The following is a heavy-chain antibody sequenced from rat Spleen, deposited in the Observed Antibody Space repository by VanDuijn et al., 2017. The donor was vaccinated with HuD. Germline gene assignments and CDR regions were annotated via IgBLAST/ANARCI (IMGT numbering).Heavy chain of an antibody. Sequence: EVRLVESGGGLVQPGRSLKLSCAASGFTFTNYDMAWVRQAPTKGLEWIASISTGGCNTYYRDSVKGRFTISRDNAKNTQTLQMDSLRSEDTATYYCARGYVMDAWGRGASVTVSS. CDR2: ISTGGCNT. V-gene: IGHV5S13*01. CDR1: GFTFTNYD. CDR3: ARGYVMDA. J-gene: IGHJ4*01.